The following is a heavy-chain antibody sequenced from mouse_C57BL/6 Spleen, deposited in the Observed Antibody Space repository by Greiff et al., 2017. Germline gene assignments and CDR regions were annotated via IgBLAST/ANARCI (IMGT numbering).Heavy chain of an antibody. J-gene: IGHJ3*01. Sequence: VQLQQPGAELVRPGASVKMSCKASGYTFTSYWMHWVKQRPGQGLEWIGDINPTSGYTNYNQKFKDKSTLTADKSSSTAYMQLSSLTSEDSAVYCSARYSTGEAFDYWGKGTMVTVSA. CDR3: ARYSTGEAFDY. CDR1: GYTFTSYW. CDR2: INPTSGYT. D-gene: IGHD2-5*01. V-gene: IGHV1-4*01.